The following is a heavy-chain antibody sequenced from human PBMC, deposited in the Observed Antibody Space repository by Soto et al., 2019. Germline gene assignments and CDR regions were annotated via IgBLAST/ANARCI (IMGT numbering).Heavy chain of an antibody. CDR2: IYASGSP. Sequence: QVQLQESGPGQVKPSETLSLTCTISGGSISVYYWSWVRQPPGQGLEWIGYIYASGSPYYNPSLRSRVTISADTSKNQISLKLTSPTAADTAVYYCARGVGSSPPRYWGRGTLVTVSS. CDR3: ARGVGSSPPRY. J-gene: IGHJ4*02. CDR1: GGSISVYY. D-gene: IGHD1-26*01. V-gene: IGHV4-59*01.